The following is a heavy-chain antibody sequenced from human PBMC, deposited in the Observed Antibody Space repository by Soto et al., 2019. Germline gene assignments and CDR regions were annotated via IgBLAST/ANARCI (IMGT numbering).Heavy chain of an antibody. CDR3: ARGSIVKKYYYDSSGYQKRYYFDY. CDR2: INHSGST. CDR1: GGSFSGYY. J-gene: IGHJ4*02. V-gene: IGHV4-34*01. D-gene: IGHD3-22*01. Sequence: SETLSLTCAVYGGSFSGYYWSWIRQPPGKGLEWIGEINHSGSTNYNPSLKSRVTISVDTSKNQFSLKLSSVTAADTAVYYCARGSIVKKYYYDSSGYQKRYYFDYWGQGTLVTVSS.